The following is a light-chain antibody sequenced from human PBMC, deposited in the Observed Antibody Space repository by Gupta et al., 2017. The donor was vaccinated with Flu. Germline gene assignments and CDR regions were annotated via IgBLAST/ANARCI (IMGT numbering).Light chain of an antibody. CDR1: QGLNNW. J-gene: IGKJ5*01. CDR2: AAS. CDR3: QHANSFPLT. V-gene: IGKV1D-12*01. Sequence: DIQMTQSPSSVSASVGDRVTITCRASQGLNNWLVWYQQKPGKAPNLLIYAASNLQSGVPSRFSGSGSGTDFTLTISSLQPEDFATYYCQHANSFPLTFGQGTRLEIK.